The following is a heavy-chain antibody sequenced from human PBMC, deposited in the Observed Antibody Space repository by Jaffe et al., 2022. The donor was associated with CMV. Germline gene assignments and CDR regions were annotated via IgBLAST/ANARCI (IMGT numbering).Heavy chain of an antibody. V-gene: IGHV3-23*04. Sequence: EVQLVESGGGLVQPGGSLRLSCAASGFTFSSYAMSWVRQAPGKGLEWVSAISGSGGSTYYADSVKGRFTISRDNSKNTLYLQMNSLRAEDTAVYYCAKIPIFGVVSIGKFFDYWGQGTLVTVSS. D-gene: IGHD3-3*01. CDR1: GFTFSSYA. CDR2: ISGSGGST. CDR3: AKIPIFGVVSIGKFFDY. J-gene: IGHJ4*02.